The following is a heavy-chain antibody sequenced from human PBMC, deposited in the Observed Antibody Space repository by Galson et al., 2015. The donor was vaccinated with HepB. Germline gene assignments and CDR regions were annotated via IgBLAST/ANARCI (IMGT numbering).Heavy chain of an antibody. CDR2: IYSGGST. D-gene: IGHD3-22*01. Sequence: SLRLSCAASGFTVSSNYMSWVRQAPGKGLEWVSVIYSGGSTYYADSVKGRFTISRDNSKNTLYLQMNSLRAEDTAVYYCASGGHESYYYDSSGYPAFDCWGQGTLVTVSS. J-gene: IGHJ4*02. V-gene: IGHV3-53*01. CDR3: ASGGHESYYYDSSGYPAFDC. CDR1: GFTVSSNY.